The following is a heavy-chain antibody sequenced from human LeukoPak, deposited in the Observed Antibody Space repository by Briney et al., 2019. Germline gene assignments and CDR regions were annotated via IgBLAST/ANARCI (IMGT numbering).Heavy chain of an antibody. V-gene: IGHV4-59*01. CDR1: GGSISSYY. D-gene: IGHD4-17*01. CDR3: ARSMTTVITLDY. J-gene: IGHJ4*02. CDR2: IYYSGST. Sequence: PSETLSLTCTVSGGSISSYYWSWIRQPPGKGLEWIGYIYYSGSTNYNPSLKSGVTISVDTSKNQFSLKLSSVTAADTAVYYCARSMTTVITLDYWGQGTLVTVSS.